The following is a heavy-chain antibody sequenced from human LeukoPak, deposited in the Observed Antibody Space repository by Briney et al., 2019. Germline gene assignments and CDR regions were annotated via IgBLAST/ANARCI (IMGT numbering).Heavy chain of an antibody. CDR1: GFTHSIQL. CDR3: ARDLRGSFDY. D-gene: IGHD1-26*01. CDR2: INQDGSAK. V-gene: IGHV3-7*03. Sequence: GGSLRLSCAASGFTHSIQLMIYLRQAPGNGLEWVANINQDGSAKYFVDSVKGRFTISRDNAKNSLFLQMNSLRAEDTAIYYCARDLRGSFDYWGQGTLVTVSS. J-gene: IGHJ4*02.